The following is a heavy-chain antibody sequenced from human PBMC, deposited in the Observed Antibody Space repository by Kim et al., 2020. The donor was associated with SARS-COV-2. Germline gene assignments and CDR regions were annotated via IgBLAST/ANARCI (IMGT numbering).Heavy chain of an antibody. CDR2: INPSGGST. D-gene: IGHD3-3*01. V-gene: IGHV1-46*01. J-gene: IGHJ6*02. Sequence: ASVKVSCKASGYTFTSYYMHWVRQAPGQGLEWMGIINPSGGSTSYAQKFQGRVTMTRDTSTSTVYMELSSLRSEDTAVYYCARDWYYDFGSGYYLGYYGMDVWGQGTTVTVSS. CDR3: ARDWYYDFGSGYYLGYYGMDV. CDR1: GYTFTSYY.